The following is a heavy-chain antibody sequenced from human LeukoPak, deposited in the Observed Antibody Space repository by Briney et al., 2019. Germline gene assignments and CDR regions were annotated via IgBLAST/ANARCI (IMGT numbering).Heavy chain of an antibody. CDR3: TTFYHEYSPY. CDR1: GFSFMNAW. Sequence: KPGGSLRLSCAASGFSFMNAWMIWVRQAPGKGLEWVGRIKSNADGGTPDCAAPARGRFTISRDDSKNTLYLQMNNLKTEDTAVYYCTTFYHEYSPYWGRGTLVTVSS. CDR2: IKSNADGGTP. V-gene: IGHV3-15*01. D-gene: IGHD2/OR15-2a*01. J-gene: IGHJ4*02.